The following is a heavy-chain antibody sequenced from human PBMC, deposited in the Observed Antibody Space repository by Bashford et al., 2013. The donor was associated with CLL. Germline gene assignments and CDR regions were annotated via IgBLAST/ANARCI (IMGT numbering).Heavy chain of an antibody. Sequence: ASVKVSCKASGYTFTSYDINWVRQATGQGLEWMGWMNPNSGDTGYAQKFQGRVTMTRNTSISTAYMELSRLRSDDTAVYYCARDYYDSSGYYSKLLSYWGQGTLVTVSS. CDR2: MNPNSGDT. CDR3: ARDYYDSSGYYSKLLSY. D-gene: IGHD3-22*01. CDR1: GYTFTSYD. V-gene: IGHV1-8*01. J-gene: IGHJ4*02.